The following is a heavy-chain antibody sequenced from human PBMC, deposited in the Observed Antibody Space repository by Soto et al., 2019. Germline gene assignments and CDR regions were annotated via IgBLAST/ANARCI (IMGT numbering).Heavy chain of an antibody. Sequence: QVQLVQSGAEVKKPGSSVKVSCKASGGTFSSYSINWVLQAPGQGLEWMGEIIPIFGTANYAQRFQGRVTITASESTSTAYMELSSLRSEDTAVYYCARDGGRHSGGIDYWGQGTLVTVSS. D-gene: IGHD1-26*01. CDR1: GGTFSSYS. J-gene: IGHJ4*02. V-gene: IGHV1-69*01. CDR3: ARDGGRHSGGIDY. CDR2: IIPIFGTA.